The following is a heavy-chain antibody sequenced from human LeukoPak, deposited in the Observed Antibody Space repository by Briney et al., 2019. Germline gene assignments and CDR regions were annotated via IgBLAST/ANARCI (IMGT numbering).Heavy chain of an antibody. CDR2: INPSGST. V-gene: IGHV4-34*01. D-gene: IGHD2-2*01. Sequence: SETLSLTCAVYGGSFSGYYWSCIRQPPGKGPEWIGEINPSGSTNYNPSLKSRVTISVDTSKNQFSLKLSSVTAADTAVYYCARVVVVPAARNNWFDPWGQGTLVTVSS. CDR1: GGSFSGYY. CDR3: ARVVVVPAARNNWFDP. J-gene: IGHJ5*02.